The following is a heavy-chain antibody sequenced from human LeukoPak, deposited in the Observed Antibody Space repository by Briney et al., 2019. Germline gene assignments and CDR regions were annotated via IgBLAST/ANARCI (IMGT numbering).Heavy chain of an antibody. CDR1: GFTFSTYA. Sequence: GGSLRLSCAASGFTFSTYAMSWVRQSPGKGLEWVSTLSSSASSIYYADSVKGRFTISRDNAENTLYLQMNSLRVEDTAMYFCARNNWGIDDWGQGTLVTVSS. J-gene: IGHJ4*02. CDR3: ARNNWGIDD. V-gene: IGHV3-23*01. CDR2: LSSSASSI. D-gene: IGHD7-27*01.